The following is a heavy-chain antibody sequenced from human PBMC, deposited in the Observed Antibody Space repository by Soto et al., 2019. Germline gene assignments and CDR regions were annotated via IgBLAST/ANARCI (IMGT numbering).Heavy chain of an antibody. V-gene: IGHV3-33*01. CDR1: GFTFSSYG. Sequence: QVQLVESGGGVVQPGRSLRLSCAVSGFTFSSYGMHWVRQAPGKGLEWVAVIWYDGNNKEYADSVKGRFTISRDNSKNTRYLQMNSLRAEDTAVYYCARESVSVGSQVFDSWGQGTLVTVAS. CDR3: ARESVSVGSQVFDS. J-gene: IGHJ4*02. D-gene: IGHD1-26*01. CDR2: IWYDGNNK.